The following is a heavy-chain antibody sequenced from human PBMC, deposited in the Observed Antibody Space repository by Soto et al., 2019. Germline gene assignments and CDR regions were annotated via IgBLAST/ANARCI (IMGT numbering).Heavy chain of an antibody. CDR2: ISYDGSNK. CDR3: AKEAEYDILTGFYYYYGMDV. J-gene: IGHJ6*02. CDR1: GFTFSSYG. V-gene: IGHV3-30*18. Sequence: QVQLVESGGGVVQPGRSLRLSCAASGFTFSSYGMHWVRQAPGKGLEWVAVISYDGSNKYYADSVKGRFTISRDNSKNTXYXPMNSLRAEDTAVYYCAKEAEYDILTGFYYYYGMDVWGQGTTVTVSS. D-gene: IGHD3-9*01.